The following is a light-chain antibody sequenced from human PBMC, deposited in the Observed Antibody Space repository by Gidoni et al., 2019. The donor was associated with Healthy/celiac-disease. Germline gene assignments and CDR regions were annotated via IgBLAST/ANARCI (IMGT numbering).Light chain of an antibody. CDR3: QQRSNWPLT. V-gene: IGKV3-11*01. Sequence: EIVLTQSPATLSLSPGERATLSCRASQSVSSSLAWYQQKPGHAPRLLIYDASSRATGIPARFSGSGSGTDFTLTISSLEPEDSAFYYCQQRSNWPLTFGGGTKVEIK. CDR1: QSVSSS. J-gene: IGKJ4*01. CDR2: DAS.